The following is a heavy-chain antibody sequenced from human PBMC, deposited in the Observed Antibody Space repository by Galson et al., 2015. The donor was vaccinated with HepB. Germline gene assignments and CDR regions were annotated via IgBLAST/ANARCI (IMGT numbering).Heavy chain of an antibody. CDR3: ARVDVRDSCSSTSCSSYYGVDV. J-gene: IGHJ6*02. D-gene: IGHD2-2*01. CDR1: GGSFSGYY. Sequence: SETLSLTCAVYGGSFSGYYWSWIRQPPGKGLEWIGEVHHSGNTNYNPSLKSRVTISGDTSKNQFSLKLNSVTAADTAFYYCARVDVRDSCSSTSCSSYYGVDVWGQGTTVTVSS. CDR2: VHHSGNT. V-gene: IGHV4-34*01.